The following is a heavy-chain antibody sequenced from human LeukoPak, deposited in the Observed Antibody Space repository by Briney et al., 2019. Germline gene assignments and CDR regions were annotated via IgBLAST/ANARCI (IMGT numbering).Heavy chain of an antibody. CDR2: IYYSGST. Sequence: PSETLSLTCTVSGGSITSYYWSWIRQPPAKRLEWVRYIYYSGSTNYNPSLKSRVTISVDTSKTQFSLKLSSVTAADTAVYYCARVPSQNWGYPGYYYYYMDVWGKGTTVTVSS. D-gene: IGHD7-27*01. V-gene: IGHV4-59*01. J-gene: IGHJ6*03. CDR3: ARVPSQNWGYPGYYYYYMDV. CDR1: GGSITSYY.